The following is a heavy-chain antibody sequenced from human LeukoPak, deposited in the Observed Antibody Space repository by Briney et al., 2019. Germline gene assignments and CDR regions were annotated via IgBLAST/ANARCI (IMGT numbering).Heavy chain of an antibody. V-gene: IGHV4-39*07. Sequence: PSETLSLTCTVSGGSISSSSYYWGWIRQPPGKGLEWIGSIYYSGSTYYNPSLKSRVTISVDTSKNQFSLKLSSVTAADTAVYYCARPGRTTGDFDYWGQGTLVTVSS. J-gene: IGHJ4*02. CDR2: IYYSGST. CDR1: GGSISSSSYY. CDR3: ARPGRTTGDFDY. D-gene: IGHD4-17*01.